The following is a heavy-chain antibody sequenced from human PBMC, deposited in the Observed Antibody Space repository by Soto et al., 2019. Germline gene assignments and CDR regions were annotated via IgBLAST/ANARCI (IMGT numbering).Heavy chain of an antibody. J-gene: IGHJ3*02. CDR3: ARESSGSVGAFDI. CDR2: ISGSGGST. D-gene: IGHD1-26*01. Sequence: GSLRLSCAVSGFTFSSYAMSWVRQAPGKGLEWVSAISGSGGSTYYADSVKGRFTISRDNAKNTLYLQMNSLRAEDTAVYYCARESSGSVGAFDIWGQGTMVTVSS. CDR1: GFTFSSYA. V-gene: IGHV3-23*01.